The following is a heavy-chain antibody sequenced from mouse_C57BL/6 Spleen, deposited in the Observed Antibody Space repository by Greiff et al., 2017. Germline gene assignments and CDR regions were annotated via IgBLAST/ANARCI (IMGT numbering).Heavy chain of an antibody. J-gene: IGHJ3*01. V-gene: IGHV1-55*01. CDR2: IYPGSGST. Sequence: QVQLQQPGAELVKPGASVKMSCKASGYTFTSYWITWVKQRPGQGLEWIGDIYPGSGSTNYNEKFKSKATLTVDTSSSTTYMQLSSLTSEDSAVYYCARSIYYGNWFAYWGQGTLVTVSA. CDR3: ARSIYYGNWFAY. D-gene: IGHD2-1*01. CDR1: GYTFTSYW.